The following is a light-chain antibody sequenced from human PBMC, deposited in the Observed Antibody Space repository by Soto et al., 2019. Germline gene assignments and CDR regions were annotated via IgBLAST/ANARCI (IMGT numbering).Light chain of an antibody. Sequence: QSALTQPASVSGSPGQSITISCTGTNSDIGGYNYVSWYQQYPGKAPKLMIFGVSDRPSGVSNRFSGSKSGTTASLTISGLQAEDEADYYCQSFDNSLSDYYVFGTGTKVTVL. CDR3: QSFDNSLSDYYV. V-gene: IGLV2-14*01. CDR2: GVS. J-gene: IGLJ1*01. CDR1: NSDIGGYNY.